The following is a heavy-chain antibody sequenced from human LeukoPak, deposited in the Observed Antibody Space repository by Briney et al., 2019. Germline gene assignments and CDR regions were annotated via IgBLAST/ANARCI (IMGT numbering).Heavy chain of an antibody. J-gene: IGHJ1*01. CDR3: VRDSGSSYGYYFLH. CDR1: GFPFSDYY. CDR2: ISSSSSYT. Sequence: GGSLRLSCAASGFPFSDYYMSWIRQAPGKGLEWISYISSSSSYTNYAGSVKGRFTISRDNAKNSLFLQMNSLRAEDTAVYYCVRDSGSSYGYYFLHWGQGTLVTVSS. V-gene: IGHV3-11*06. D-gene: IGHD1-26*01.